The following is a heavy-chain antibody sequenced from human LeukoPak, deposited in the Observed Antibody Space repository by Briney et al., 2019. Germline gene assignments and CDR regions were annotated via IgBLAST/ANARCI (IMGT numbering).Heavy chain of an antibody. CDR1: GFTLSDYA. Sequence: GSLRLSCTASGFTLSDYAMSWFRQAPGKGLEWIGSISNSGSTYYNPSLKSRVTISVDTSNNQFSLKLSSVTAADTAVYYCATTTIRLGYWGQGTLVTVSS. CDR2: ISNSGST. V-gene: IGHV4-38-2*02. CDR3: ATTTIRLGY. J-gene: IGHJ4*02. D-gene: IGHD1-26*01.